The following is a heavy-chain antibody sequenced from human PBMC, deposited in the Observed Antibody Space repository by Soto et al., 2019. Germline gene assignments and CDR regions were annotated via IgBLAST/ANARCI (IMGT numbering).Heavy chain of an antibody. J-gene: IGHJ4*02. Sequence: SDTLSLTCAVYGGSFSGYYWSWIRQPPGKGLEWIGEINHSGSTNYNPSLKSRVTISVDTSKNQFSLKLSSVTAADTAVYYCARGHNWNYGDTPYFDYWGQGTLVT. CDR3: ARGHNWNYGDTPYFDY. D-gene: IGHD1-7*01. CDR1: GGSFSGYY. V-gene: IGHV4-34*01. CDR2: INHSGST.